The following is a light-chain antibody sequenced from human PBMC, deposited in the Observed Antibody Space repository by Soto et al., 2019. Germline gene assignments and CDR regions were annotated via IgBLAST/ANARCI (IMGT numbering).Light chain of an antibody. CDR1: QSVSSSY. CDR3: QQYGSSSWT. CDR2: GAS. V-gene: IGKV3-20*01. Sequence: LSPGERATLSCRASQSVSSSYLAWYQQKPGQAPRLLIYGASSRATGIPDRFSGSGSGTDFTLTISRLEPEDFAVYYCQQYGSSSWTFGQGTKVDIK. J-gene: IGKJ1*01.